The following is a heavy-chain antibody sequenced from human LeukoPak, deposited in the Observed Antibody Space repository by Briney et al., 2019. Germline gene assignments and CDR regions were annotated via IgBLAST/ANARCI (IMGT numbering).Heavy chain of an antibody. Sequence: ASVKVSCKASGYTFTGYYMHWVRQAPGQGLEWMGWINPNSGGTNYAQKFQGWVTMTRDTSISTAYMELSRLRSDDTAVYYCARDREGYYYGSGSYSYNWYDPWGQGTLVTVSS. J-gene: IGHJ5*02. CDR1: GYTFTGYY. CDR3: ARDREGYYYGSGSYSYNWYDP. V-gene: IGHV1-2*04. D-gene: IGHD3-10*01. CDR2: INPNSGGT.